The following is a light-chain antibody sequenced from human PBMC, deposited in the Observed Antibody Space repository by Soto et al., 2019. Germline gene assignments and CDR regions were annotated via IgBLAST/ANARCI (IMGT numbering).Light chain of an antibody. CDR1: QSVSNN. V-gene: IGKV3-15*01. CDR3: QQYNTLPPWP. CDR2: GAS. Sequence: VVTQNTGTLSLSPGERATLSCRASQSVSNNLAWYQQKPGQAPRLLIYGASTRATGIPARFSGSGSGTEFTLTISSLYSEDFAVYYCQQYNTLPPWPFGQVA. J-gene: IGKJ1*01.